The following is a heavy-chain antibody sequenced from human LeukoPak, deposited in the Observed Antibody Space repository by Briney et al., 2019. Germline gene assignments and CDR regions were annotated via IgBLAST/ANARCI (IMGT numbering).Heavy chain of an antibody. CDR3: YSSWAGDSGDY. D-gene: IGHD1-26*01. CDR2: IKSKTDGGTT. CDR1: GFTFSNAW. V-gene: IGHV3-15*01. J-gene: IGHJ4*02. Sequence: GGSLRLSCAASGFTFSNAWMSWVRQAPGKGLEWVGRIKSKTDGGTTDYAAPVKGRFTISRDDSKNTLYLQMNSLKTEDTAVYYCYSSWAGDSGDYWGQGTLVTVSS.